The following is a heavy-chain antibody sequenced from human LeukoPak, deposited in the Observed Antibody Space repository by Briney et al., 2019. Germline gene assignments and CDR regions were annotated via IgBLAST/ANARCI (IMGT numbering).Heavy chain of an antibody. V-gene: IGHV4-59*01. Sequence: SETLSLTCTVSGGSISSYHWSWIRQPPGKGLEWIGYIYHSGSTNYNPSLKSRVTISVDTSKNQFSVRLRSVTAADTAVYYCARTYGPIDYWGQGALVTVSS. D-gene: IGHD4-17*01. CDR3: ARTYGPIDY. J-gene: IGHJ4*02. CDR2: IYHSGST. CDR1: GGSISSYH.